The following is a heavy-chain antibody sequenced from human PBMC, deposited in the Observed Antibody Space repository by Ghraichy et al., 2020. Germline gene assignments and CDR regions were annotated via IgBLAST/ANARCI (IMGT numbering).Heavy chain of an antibody. CDR1: GFTFSSYW. D-gene: IGHD5-12*01. CDR2: IYIDGSGT. J-gene: IGHJ3*02. V-gene: IGHV3-74*01. CDR3: VRDIVAKDAFDI. Sequence: LSLTCAASGFTFSSYWMHWVRQAPGKGLVWVSRIYIDGSGTGYADFVKGRFTISRDNAKNTLYLQMNSLRAEDTAVDDCVRDIVAKDAFDIWGQGTMVTVSS.